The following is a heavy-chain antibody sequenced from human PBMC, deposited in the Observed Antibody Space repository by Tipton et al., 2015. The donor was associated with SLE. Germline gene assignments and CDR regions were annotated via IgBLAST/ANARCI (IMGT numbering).Heavy chain of an antibody. CDR1: GGSFSDYY. CDR3: GRAIGVHYFHV. J-gene: IGHJ4*02. D-gene: IGHD2-21*01. Sequence: TLSLTCAVYGGSFSDYYWSWIRQPPGKGLEWIGKINHSRGTNYNPSLKSRVTISVDTSKNQFSLKLSSVTAADTAVYYCGRAIGVHYFHVWGQGTLVTVSS. CDR2: INHSRGT. V-gene: IGHV4-34*01.